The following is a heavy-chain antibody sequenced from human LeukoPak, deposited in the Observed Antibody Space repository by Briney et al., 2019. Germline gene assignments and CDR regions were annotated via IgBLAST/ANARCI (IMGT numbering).Heavy chain of an antibody. Sequence: GGSLRLSCAASGFTFSSYSMNWVRQAPGTGLEWVSSISSSSSYIYYADSVKGRFTISRDNAKNSLYLQMNSLRAEDTAVYYCARSGKYCGGDCYPAEYFQHWGQGTLVTVSS. D-gene: IGHD2-21*02. CDR3: ARSGKYCGGDCYPAEYFQH. CDR2: ISSSSSYI. J-gene: IGHJ1*01. CDR1: GFTFSSYS. V-gene: IGHV3-21*01.